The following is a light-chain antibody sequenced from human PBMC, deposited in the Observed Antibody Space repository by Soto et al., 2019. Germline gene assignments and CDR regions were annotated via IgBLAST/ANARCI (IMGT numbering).Light chain of an antibody. CDR2: GVS. V-gene: IGKV3-20*01. Sequence: EIVLTQSPGTLSLSPGERAILSCRASQRVGSSSLAWYQQRPGQAPRLLIYGVSTRATGIPDRFSGSGSGTDFTLTISRLESEDFAVYFCQHFGTSPAFGGGTKVEIK. J-gene: IGKJ4*01. CDR3: QHFGTSPA. CDR1: QRVGSSS.